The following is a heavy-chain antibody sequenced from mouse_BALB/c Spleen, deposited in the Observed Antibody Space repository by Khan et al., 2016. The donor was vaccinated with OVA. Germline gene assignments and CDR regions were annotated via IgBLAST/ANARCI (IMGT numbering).Heavy chain of an antibody. J-gene: IGHJ3*01. Sequence: VQLKESGPELVEPGASVKMSCKASGYTFTNYVMHWVKQKPGQGLEWIGYINPYNAGTRYNEKLKGMATVTTDISSTTAYLELSNRTYEDAADYYCARDTSGLDFSFPYWGQGTLVTVST. CDR1: GYTFTNYV. CDR2: INPYNAGT. D-gene: IGHD6-2*01. V-gene: IGHV1S136*01. CDR3: ARDTSGLDFSFPY.